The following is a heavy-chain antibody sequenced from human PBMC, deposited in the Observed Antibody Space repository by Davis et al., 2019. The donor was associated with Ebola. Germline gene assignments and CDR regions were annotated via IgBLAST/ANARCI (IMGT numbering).Heavy chain of an antibody. V-gene: IGHV1-3*01. CDR1: GYTFTSYA. CDR2: INAGNGNT. D-gene: IGHD1-1*01. J-gene: IGHJ4*02. Sequence: ASVKVSCKASGYTFTSYAIHWVRQAPGQRLEWMGWINAGNGNTKYSQKFQGRVTITRDTSASTAYMELSSLTSEDTAVYYCASLIGNNWYYFDYWGQGTLVTVSS. CDR3: ASLIGNNWYYFDY.